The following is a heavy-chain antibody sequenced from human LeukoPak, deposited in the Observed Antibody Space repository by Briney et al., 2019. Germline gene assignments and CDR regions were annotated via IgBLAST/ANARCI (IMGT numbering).Heavy chain of an antibody. CDR2: LYHSDSA. CDR3: ARQHDSYYYYYIDV. CDR1: GYSIRNGYY. J-gene: IGHJ6*03. V-gene: IGHV4-38-2*01. Sequence: SETLSLTXAVSGYSIRNGYYWVWIRQPPGRGLECIGSLYHSDSAYYNTSLRSRVSMSVDTSKDQFSLTLSFVTAADTAVYYCARQHDSYYYYYIDVWGSGTTVTVSS.